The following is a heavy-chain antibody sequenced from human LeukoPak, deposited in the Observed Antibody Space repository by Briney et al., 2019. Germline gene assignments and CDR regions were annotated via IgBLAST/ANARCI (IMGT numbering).Heavy chain of an antibody. CDR2: IIPIFGTA. D-gene: IGHD3-10*01. CDR3: ARDRDNTMVRGKAFDI. CDR1: GGTFSSYA. J-gene: IGHJ3*02. Sequence: GSSVKVSCKASGGTFSSYAISWVRQAPGQGLEWMGGIIPIFGTANYAQKFQGRVTITADESTSTAYMELSSLRSEDTAVYYCARDRDNTMVRGKAFDIWGQGTMVTVSS. V-gene: IGHV1-69*01.